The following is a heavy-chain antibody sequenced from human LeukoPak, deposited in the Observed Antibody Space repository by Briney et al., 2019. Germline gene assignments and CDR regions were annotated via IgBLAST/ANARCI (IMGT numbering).Heavy chain of an antibody. D-gene: IGHD3-10*01. Sequence: SETLSLTCTVSGALISSGSYYWSWIRQPPGKGLEWIGEINHSGSTNYNPSLKSRVTISVDTSKNQFSLKLSSVTAADTAVYYCARRAVRGVILHYYYMDVWGKGTTVTISS. V-gene: IGHV4-39*07. CDR3: ARRAVRGVILHYYYMDV. CDR1: GALISSGSYY. J-gene: IGHJ6*03. CDR2: INHSGST.